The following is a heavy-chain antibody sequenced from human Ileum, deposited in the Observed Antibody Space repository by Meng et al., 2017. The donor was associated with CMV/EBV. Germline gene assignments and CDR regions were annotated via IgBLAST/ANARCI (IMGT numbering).Heavy chain of an antibody. D-gene: IGHD1-1*01. CDR2: ISTSGRYI. Sequence: CSASGFNFNTSAFSWVRQAPGTGLEWVSSISTSGRYIYYAESLRGRFTISRDNAKNSVLLQMKSLTVEDTGVYYCAKSPAVASSSLDYWGQGTLVTVSS. J-gene: IGHJ4*02. CDR3: AKSPAVASSSLDY. V-gene: IGHV3-21*03. CDR1: GFNFNTSA.